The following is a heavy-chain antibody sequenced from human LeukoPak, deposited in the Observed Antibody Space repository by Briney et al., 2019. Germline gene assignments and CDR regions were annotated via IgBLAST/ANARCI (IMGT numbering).Heavy chain of an antibody. J-gene: IGHJ4*02. CDR2: ISDSVSGGST. CDR3: ARDDRSTWYSDF. Sequence: GGSLRLSCAASGFTFNNYAMTWVRQAPGKGLEWVSTISDSVSGGSTYYADSVKGRFTISRDNAKNSLYLQMNSLRAEDTAVYYCARDDRSTWYSDFWGQGTLVTVSS. V-gene: IGHV3-23*01. CDR1: GFTFNNYA. D-gene: IGHD1-26*01.